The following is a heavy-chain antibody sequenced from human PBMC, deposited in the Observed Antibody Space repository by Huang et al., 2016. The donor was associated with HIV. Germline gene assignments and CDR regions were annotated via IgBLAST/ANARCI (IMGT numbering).Heavy chain of an antibody. CDR1: GGSISTHY. D-gene: IGHD3-3*01. V-gene: IGHV4-59*11. CDR2: IDYSGST. J-gene: IGHJ4*02. CDR3: ARDHHDFWRGYRRMYFFDH. Sequence: QVQLQESGPGLVKPSETLSLTCTVSGGSISTHYWSWIRQPPGQGLAWNVSIDYSGSTNYSPTLKSRVTILLDTSKNQFSLRVNSVTAADTAMYYCARDHHDFWRGYRRMYFFDHWGQGTLVTVSS.